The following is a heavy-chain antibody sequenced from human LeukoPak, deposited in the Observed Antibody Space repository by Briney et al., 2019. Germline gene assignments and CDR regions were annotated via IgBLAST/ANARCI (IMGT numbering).Heavy chain of an antibody. CDR3: AELGITMIGGV. CDR2: ISWDGGST. V-gene: IGHV3-43*01. J-gene: IGHJ6*03. D-gene: IGHD3-10*02. Sequence: GGSLRLSCAASGFTFDDYTMHWVRQAPGKGLEWVSLISWDGGSTFYADSVKGRFTISRDNAKNSLYLQMNSLRAEDTAVYYCAELGITMIGGVWGKGTTVTISS. CDR1: GFTFDDYT.